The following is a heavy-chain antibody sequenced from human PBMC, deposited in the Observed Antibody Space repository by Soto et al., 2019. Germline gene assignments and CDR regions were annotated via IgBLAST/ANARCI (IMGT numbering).Heavy chain of an antibody. J-gene: IGHJ1*01. Sequence: ASVKVSCKASGYTFTSYAMHWVRQAPGQRLEWMGWINAGNGNTKYSQKFQGRVNITRDTSASTAYMELSSLRSEDTAVYYCARVYCSSTSCYADSEYFQHWGQGTLVTVSS. CDR2: INAGNGNT. CDR1: GYTFTSYA. CDR3: ARVYCSSTSCYADSEYFQH. V-gene: IGHV1-3*01. D-gene: IGHD2-2*01.